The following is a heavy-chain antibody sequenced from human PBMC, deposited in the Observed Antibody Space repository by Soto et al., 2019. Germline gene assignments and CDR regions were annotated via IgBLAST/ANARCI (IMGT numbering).Heavy chain of an antibody. CDR3: ARGGLDPFDY. CDR2: INDYGTTI. J-gene: IGHJ4*02. V-gene: IGHV3-74*01. Sequence: GGLRNVSCAASGFNLGSYGRRWIRQAPGKGLVWVSRINDYGTTINYAESVEGRFTISRDDAKSEVYLQMNNLRAEDTAVYYCARGGLDPFDYWGQGALVTVSS. CDR1: GFNLGSYG. D-gene: IGHD1-1*01.